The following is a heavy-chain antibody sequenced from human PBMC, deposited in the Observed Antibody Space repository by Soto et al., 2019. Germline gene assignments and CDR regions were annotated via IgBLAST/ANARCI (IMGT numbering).Heavy chain of an antibody. J-gene: IGHJ4*02. CDR1: GFTFSSYA. D-gene: IGHD4-17*01. CDR3: AKESSTTVTSLVDY. V-gene: IGHV3-23*01. CDR2: ISGSGGST. Sequence: GGSLRLSCAAYGFTFSSYAMRWVRQAPGKGLEWVSAISGSGGSTYYADSVKGRFTISRDNSKNTLYLQMNSLRAEDTAVYHCAKESSTTVTSLVDYWGQGTLVTVSS.